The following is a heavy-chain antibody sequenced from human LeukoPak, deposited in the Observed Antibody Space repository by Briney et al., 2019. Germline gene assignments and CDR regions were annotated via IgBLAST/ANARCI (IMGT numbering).Heavy chain of an antibody. D-gene: IGHD1-26*01. CDR3: AKDLGRYRNNYFDY. CDR2: ISGSGGGT. J-gene: IGHJ4*02. CDR1: RFTFNSYA. Sequence: PGGSLRLSCAASRFTFNSYAMSWVRQAPEKGLEWVATISGSGGGTYYADSVKGRFTISRDDSKNTLYLQMNSLRAEDTAVYYCAKDLGRYRNNYFDYWGQGTLVTVSS. V-gene: IGHV3-23*01.